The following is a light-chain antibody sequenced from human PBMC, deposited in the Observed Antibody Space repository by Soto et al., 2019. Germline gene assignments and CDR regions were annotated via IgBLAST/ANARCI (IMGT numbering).Light chain of an antibody. CDR2: EVT. V-gene: IGLV2-14*01. CDR3: SSYTNTSTYV. CDR1: SSDVGGYNY. J-gene: IGLJ1*01. Sequence: QSALTQPASVSGSPGHSITIPCTGTSSDVGGYNYVSWYQQHPGKAPKLIIYEVTYRPSGVSNRFSGSKSGNTASLTISGLQGEDEADYYCSSYTNTSTYVFGSGTKLTVL.